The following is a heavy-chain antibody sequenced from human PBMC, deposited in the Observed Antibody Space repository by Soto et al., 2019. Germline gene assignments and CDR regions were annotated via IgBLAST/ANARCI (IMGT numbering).Heavy chain of an antibody. CDR1: GFTFSNYW. V-gene: IGHV3-7*01. Sequence: EVHLVESGGGLVQPGGSLRLSCAASGFTFSNYWMSWVRQAPGKGLEWVANIKEDGSEKYYVDSVKGRFTISRDNAKNSLYLQMNSLRVEDTAVYYCARTGRRRDYGLWGQGTVFTVSS. D-gene: IGHD4-17*01. CDR2: IKEDGSEK. J-gene: IGHJ3*01. CDR3: ARTGRRRDYGL.